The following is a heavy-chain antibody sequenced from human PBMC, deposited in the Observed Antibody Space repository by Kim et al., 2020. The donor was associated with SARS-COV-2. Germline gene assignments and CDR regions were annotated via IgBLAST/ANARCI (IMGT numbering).Heavy chain of an antibody. CDR3: ASSGDVMITFGAEGGYFDY. V-gene: IGHV1-2*06. J-gene: IGHJ4*02. CDR1: GYTFTGYY. Sequence: ASVKVSCKASGYTFTGYYMHWVRQAPGQGLEWMGRINPNSGGTNYAQKFQGRVTMTRDTSISTAYMELSRLRSDDTAVYYCASSGDVMITFGAEGGYFDYWGQGTLVTVSS. CDR2: INPNSGGT. D-gene: IGHD3-16*01.